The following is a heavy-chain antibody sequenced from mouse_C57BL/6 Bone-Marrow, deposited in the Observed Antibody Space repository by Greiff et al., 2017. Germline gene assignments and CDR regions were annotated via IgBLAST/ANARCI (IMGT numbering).Heavy chain of an antibody. CDR1: GYTFTSYW. J-gene: IGHJ2*01. CDR2: IYPGSGST. V-gene: IGHV1-55*01. CDR3: ARGDGNYFDY. D-gene: IGHD2-1*01. Sequence: QVQLKESGAELVKPGASVKMSCKASGYTFTSYWITWVKQRPGQGLEWIGDIYPGSGSTNYNEKFKSKATLTVDTSSSTAYMQLSSLTSEDSAVYYCARGDGNYFDYWGQGTTLTVSS.